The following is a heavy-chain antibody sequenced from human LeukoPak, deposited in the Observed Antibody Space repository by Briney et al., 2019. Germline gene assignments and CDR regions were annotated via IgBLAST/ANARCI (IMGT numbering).Heavy chain of an antibody. V-gene: IGHV1-58*02. J-gene: IGHJ5*02. CDR3: AAEIAVASGIVLDP. CDR1: GFTFTSSA. CDR2: IVVGSGNT. D-gene: IGHD6-19*01. Sequence: SVKVSCKASGFTFTSSAMQWVRQARGQRLEWIGWIVVGSGNTNYAQKLQKRVTITRDMSTSTAYMELSSLRSEDTAVYYCAAEIAVASGIVLDPWGQGSLVTVSS.